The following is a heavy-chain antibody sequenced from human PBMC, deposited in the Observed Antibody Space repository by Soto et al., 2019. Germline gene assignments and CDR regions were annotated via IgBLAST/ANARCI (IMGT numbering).Heavy chain of an antibody. CDR1: GGSISSYY. Sequence: SETLSLTCTVSGGSISSYYWSWIRQPPGKGLEWIGYIYYSGSTNYNPSLKSRVTISVDNSKNTLYLQMNSLRAEDTAVYYCAKEHHYSSSWSEFDYWGQGTLVTVSS. D-gene: IGHD6-13*01. CDR3: AKEHHYSSSWSEFDY. V-gene: IGHV4-59*12. J-gene: IGHJ4*02. CDR2: IYYSGST.